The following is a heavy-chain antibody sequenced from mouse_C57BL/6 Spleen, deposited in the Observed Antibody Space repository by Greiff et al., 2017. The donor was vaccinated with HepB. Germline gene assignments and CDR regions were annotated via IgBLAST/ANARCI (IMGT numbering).Heavy chain of an antibody. V-gene: IGHV5-17*01. J-gene: IGHJ3*01. Sequence: EVKLMESGGGLVKPGGSLKLSCAASGFTFSDYGMHWVRQAPEKGLEWVAYISSGSSTIYYADTVKGRFTISRDNAKNTLFLQMTSLRSEDTAMYYCAPIYYDYDGFAYWGQGTLVTVSA. CDR1: GFTFSDYG. CDR3: APIYYDYDGFAY. CDR2: ISSGSSTI. D-gene: IGHD2-4*01.